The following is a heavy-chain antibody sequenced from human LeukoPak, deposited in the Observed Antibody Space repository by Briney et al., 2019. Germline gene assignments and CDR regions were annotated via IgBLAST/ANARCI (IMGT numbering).Heavy chain of an antibody. D-gene: IGHD2-2*01. CDR3: AGLCYSSTSCYFDY. V-gene: IGHV3-13*01. J-gene: IGHJ4*02. CDR1: GFTFSTYD. Sequence: PGGSLRLSCAASGFTFSTYDMHWVRQATGKDLEWVSAIGVAANTSYSGSVKGRFTISRENAKNSLYLLMSSLRAEDTAVYYCAGLCYSSTSCYFDYWGQGTLVTVSS. CDR2: IGVAANT.